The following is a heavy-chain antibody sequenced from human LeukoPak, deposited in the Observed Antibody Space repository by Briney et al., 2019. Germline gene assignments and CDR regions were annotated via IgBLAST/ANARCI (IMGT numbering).Heavy chain of an antibody. J-gene: IGHJ5*02. V-gene: IGHV4-59*01. CDR1: GGSITSYY. CDR3: ARDPGLATWFDR. CDR2: IYYSGST. D-gene: IGHD5/OR15-5a*01. Sequence: SETLSLSCTVSGGSITSYYWHWIRQPPGKGLEWIGYIYYSGSTNYNPSLKSRVTISVDTSRKQFSLKLHSVSAADTAVYYCARDPGLATWFDRWGQGTVVTVSS.